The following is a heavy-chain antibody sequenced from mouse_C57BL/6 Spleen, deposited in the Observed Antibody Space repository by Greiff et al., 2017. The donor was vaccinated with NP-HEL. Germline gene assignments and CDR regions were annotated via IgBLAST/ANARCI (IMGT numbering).Heavy chain of an antibody. CDR2: INPYNGGT. CDR3: AYYGRSYFDY. V-gene: IGHV1-19*01. CDR1: GYTFTDYY. D-gene: IGHD1-1*01. J-gene: IGHJ2*01. Sequence: EVQLQQSGPVLVKPGASVKMSCKASGYTFTDYYMNWVKQSHGKSLEWIGVINPYNGGTSYNQKFKGKATLTVDKSSSTAYMELNSLTSEDSAVYYCAYYGRSYFDYWGQGTTLTVSS.